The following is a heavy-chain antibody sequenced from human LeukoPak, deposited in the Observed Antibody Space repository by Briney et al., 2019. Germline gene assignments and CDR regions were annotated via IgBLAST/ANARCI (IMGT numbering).Heavy chain of an antibody. Sequence: TSETLSPTCTVSDDSISDYYRGWIRQPPGKGLEWIGYIHNSGTSTYNLSLKSRVTISADTSKNQFSLKLSSVTAADTAVYYCARDRGRDGSYYFDYWGQGTLVTVSS. CDR3: ARDRGRDGSYYFDY. D-gene: IGHD5-24*01. CDR1: DDSISDYY. J-gene: IGHJ4*02. CDR2: IHNSGTS. V-gene: IGHV4-59*01.